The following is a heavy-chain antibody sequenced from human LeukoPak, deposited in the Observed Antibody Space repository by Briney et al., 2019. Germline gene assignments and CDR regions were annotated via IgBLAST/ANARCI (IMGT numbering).Heavy chain of an antibody. D-gene: IGHD3-3*01. V-gene: IGHV3-7*01. CDR1: GFTFSGYW. J-gene: IGHJ3*02. CDR3: ARIFRFAFDI. CDR2: IKQDGSER. Sequence: PGGSLRLSCAASGFTFSGYWMSWVRQAPGKGLEWVATIKQDGSERYYVDSVKGRFTISRDNAKNSLCLQVNSLRAEDTAVYYCARIFRFAFDIWGRGTMVTVSS.